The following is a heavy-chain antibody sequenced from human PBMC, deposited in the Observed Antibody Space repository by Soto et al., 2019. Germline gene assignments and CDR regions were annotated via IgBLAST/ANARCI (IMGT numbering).Heavy chain of an antibody. J-gene: IGHJ4*02. CDR3: ARAVRRNSGFLVVEAEYSFDY. V-gene: IGHV1-46*01. Sequence: ASVKVSCKASGYTFTSYYMHWVRQAPGQGLEWMGIINPSGGNTNYAQKLQGRVTMTTDTSTSTAYMELRSLRSDDTAVYYCARAVRRNSGFLVVEAEYSFDYWGQETLFTVSP. CDR2: INPSGGNT. D-gene: IGHD2-8*02. CDR1: GYTFTSYY.